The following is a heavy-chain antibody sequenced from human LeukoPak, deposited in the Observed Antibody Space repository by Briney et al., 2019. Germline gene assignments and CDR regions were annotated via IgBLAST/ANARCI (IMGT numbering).Heavy chain of an antibody. CDR2: ISGSGGST. J-gene: IGHJ4*02. V-gene: IGHV3-23*01. D-gene: IGHD6-19*01. CDR3: ARDDTSGGYYEFGY. CDR1: GFTFSSYA. Sequence: GGSLRLSCAASGFTFSSYAMSWVRQAPGKGLEWVSAISGSGGSTYYANSVKGRFTISRDISKNMVYLQMNSLRADDTAVYYCARDDTSGGYYEFGYWGQGTLVTVSS.